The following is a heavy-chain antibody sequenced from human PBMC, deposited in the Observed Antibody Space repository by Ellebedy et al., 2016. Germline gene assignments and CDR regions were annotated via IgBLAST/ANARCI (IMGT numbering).Heavy chain of an antibody. CDR1: GFTFSSYS. D-gene: IGHD5-12*01. CDR3: ARDLVYSGYDYYYYYYMDV. V-gene: IGHV3-48*01. CDR2: ISSSSSTI. J-gene: IGHJ6*03. Sequence: GESLKISXAASGFTFSSYSMNWVRQAPGKGLEWVSYISSSSSTIYYADSVKGRFTISRDNAKNSLYLQMNSLRAEDTAVYYCARDLVYSGYDYYYYYYMDVWGKGTTVTVSS.